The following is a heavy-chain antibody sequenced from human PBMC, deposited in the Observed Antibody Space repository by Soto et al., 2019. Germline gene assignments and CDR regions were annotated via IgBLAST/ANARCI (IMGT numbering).Heavy chain of an antibody. CDR2: INHSGST. D-gene: IGHD6-13*01. CDR1: GGSFSGYY. J-gene: IGHJ5*02. V-gene: IGHV4-34*01. Sequence: SETLSLTCAVYGGSFSGYYWSRIRQPPGKGLEWIGEINHSGSTNYNPSLKSRVTISVDTSKNQFSLKLSSVTAADTAVYYCARVQQMVLIGGWFDPWGQGTLVTVSS. CDR3: ARVQQMVLIGGWFDP.